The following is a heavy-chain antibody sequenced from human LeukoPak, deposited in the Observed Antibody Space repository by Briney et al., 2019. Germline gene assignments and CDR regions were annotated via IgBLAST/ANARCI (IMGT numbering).Heavy chain of an antibody. Sequence: QPGGSLRLSCAASGFTLSTYAMSWVRQAPGKGLEWVSTISSTGGSTYYADSVKGRFTISRDNSKNTQFLQLNSLRADDTAVYYCTKSGVGGPVPIRRPFDYWGQGALVTVSS. CDR1: GFTLSTYA. D-gene: IGHD3-16*01. V-gene: IGHV3-23*01. CDR2: ISSTGGST. J-gene: IGHJ4*02. CDR3: TKSGVGGPVPIRRPFDY.